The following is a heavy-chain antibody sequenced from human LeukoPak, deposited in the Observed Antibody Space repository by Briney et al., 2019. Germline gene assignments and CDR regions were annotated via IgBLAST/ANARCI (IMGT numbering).Heavy chain of an antibody. Sequence: PGGSLRLSCAASGFTFSSYAMSWVRQAPGKGLEWVSAISGSGGSTYYADSVKGRFTISRDNSKNTLYLQMNSLRAEDTAVYYCARDPENSGWYPLFYFDYWGQGTLVTVSS. CDR1: GFTFSSYA. V-gene: IGHV3-23*01. CDR3: ARDPENSGWYPLFYFDY. J-gene: IGHJ4*02. CDR2: ISGSGGST. D-gene: IGHD6-19*01.